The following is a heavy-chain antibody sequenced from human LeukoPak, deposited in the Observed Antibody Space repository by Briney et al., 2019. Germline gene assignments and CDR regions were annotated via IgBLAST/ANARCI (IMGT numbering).Heavy chain of an antibody. D-gene: IGHD3-22*01. CDR1: GYTFIDYG. CDR3: ARDRWYYYDSSGSVY. Sequence: GASVKVSCKASGYTFIDYGITWVRQAPGQGLEWMGWISAYNGNTNYAQKLQGRVTMTTGTSTSTAYMELRSLRSDDTAVYYCARDRWYYYDSSGSVYWGQGTLVTVSS. J-gene: IGHJ4*02. CDR2: ISAYNGNT. V-gene: IGHV1-18*01.